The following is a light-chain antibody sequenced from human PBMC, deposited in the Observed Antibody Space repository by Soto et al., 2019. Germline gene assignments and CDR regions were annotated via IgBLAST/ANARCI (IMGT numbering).Light chain of an antibody. CDR1: QSIRNY. CDR3: QQSYTDVFT. CDR2: GAS. Sequence: DIQMTQSPSSLSASVGDRVTITCRASQSIRNYLNWYQQKPGKVPNLLIYGASSLQSGVPSRFSGRGSETDFTLTINNLQPEDFATYYCQQSYTDVFTFGPGTKVDIK. V-gene: IGKV1-39*01. J-gene: IGKJ3*01.